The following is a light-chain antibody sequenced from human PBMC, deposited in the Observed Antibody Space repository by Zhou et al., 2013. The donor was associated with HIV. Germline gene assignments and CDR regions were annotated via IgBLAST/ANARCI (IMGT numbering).Light chain of an antibody. V-gene: IGKV1-12*01. CDR2: SAS. CDR3: QQAYSFPLT. CDR1: QDINNF. J-gene: IGKJ3*01. Sequence: DIQLTQSPSSLSASVGDRVTITCRASQDINNFLAWYQQKPGRAPTLLIYSASNLQSGVPSRFSASGSGTDFTLTITSLQPDDFATYYCQQAYSFPLTFGPGTKVDRK.